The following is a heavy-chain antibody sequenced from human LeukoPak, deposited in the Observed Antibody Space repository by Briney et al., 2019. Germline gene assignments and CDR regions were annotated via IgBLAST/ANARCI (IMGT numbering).Heavy chain of an antibody. J-gene: IGHJ3*02. D-gene: IGHD5/OR15-5a*01. V-gene: IGHV3-9*01. CDR3: ASVAIEVAFDI. Sequence: GRSLRLSCAASGFTFDDYAMHWVRQAPGKGLEWVSGISWNSGSIGYADSVKGRFTISRDNAKNSLYLQMNSLRAEDTAVYYCASVAIEVAFDIWGQGTMVTVSS. CDR2: ISWNSGSI. CDR1: GFTFDDYA.